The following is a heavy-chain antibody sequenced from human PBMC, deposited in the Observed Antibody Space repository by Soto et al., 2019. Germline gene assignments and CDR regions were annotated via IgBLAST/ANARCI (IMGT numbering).Heavy chain of an antibody. V-gene: IGHV3-30-3*01. CDR3: ARDGLTAFGVIPPWDVDA. CDR2: ISYDGSYK. J-gene: IGHJ6*02. CDR1: GFTFNSHT. D-gene: IGHD3-3*01. Sequence: VGSLRLSCTASGFTFNSHTMHWVRQAPGEGLEWVAVISYDGSYKFYADSVKGRFTISRGNSKSTLYLQMNRLTAADTAIYYCARDGLTAFGVIPPWDVDAWGQGTTVTVSS.